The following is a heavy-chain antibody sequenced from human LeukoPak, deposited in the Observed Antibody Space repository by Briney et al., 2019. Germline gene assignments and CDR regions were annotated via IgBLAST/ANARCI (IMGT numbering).Heavy chain of an antibody. D-gene: IGHD2-21*02. Sequence: ASVKVSCKASGFTFINYHINWVRQATGQGLDYVGWVNPNSGNTGYAQNFQSRVTMTSETSISSAYMELSSLRSEDTAVYYCARGVVTMSGNYYFDYWGQGTLVTVSS. J-gene: IGHJ4*02. CDR3: ARGVVTMSGNYYFDY. CDR2: VNPNSGNT. CDR1: GFTFINYH. V-gene: IGHV1-8*01.